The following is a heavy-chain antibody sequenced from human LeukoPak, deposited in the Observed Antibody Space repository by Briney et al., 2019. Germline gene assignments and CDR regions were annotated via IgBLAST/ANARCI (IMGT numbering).Heavy chain of an antibody. Sequence: SQTLSLTCTVSGGSISSYYWSWIRQPPGKGLEWIGYIYYSGSTNYNPSLKSRVTISVDTSKNQFSLKLSSVTAADTAVYYCARDRANADSSSWYDYWGQGTLVTVSS. CDR2: IYYSGST. D-gene: IGHD6-13*01. V-gene: IGHV4-59*01. CDR3: ARDRANADSSSWYDY. J-gene: IGHJ4*02. CDR1: GGSISSYY.